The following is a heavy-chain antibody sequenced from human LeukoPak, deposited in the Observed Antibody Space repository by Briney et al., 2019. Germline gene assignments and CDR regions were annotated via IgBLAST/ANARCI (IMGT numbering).Heavy chain of an antibody. D-gene: IGHD4-23*01. V-gene: IGHV3-21*01. CDR3: ARTTTVDDAFDI. CDR1: GFTFSSYS. J-gene: IGHJ3*02. Sequence: GGSLRLSCAASGFTFSSYSMNWVRQAPGKGLEWVSSISSSSSYIYYADSVKGRFTISRVNAKNSLYLQMNSLRAEDTAVYYCARTTTVDDAFDIWGQGTMVTVSS. CDR2: ISSSSSYI.